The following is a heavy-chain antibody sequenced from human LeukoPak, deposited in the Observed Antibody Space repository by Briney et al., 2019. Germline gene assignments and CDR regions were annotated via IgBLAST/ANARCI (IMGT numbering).Heavy chain of an antibody. CDR1: GFTFSSYW. CDR3: ARHTYDILTGYWDAFDI. V-gene: IGHV3-53*01. D-gene: IGHD3-9*01. CDR2: IYSGGST. Sequence: PGGSLRLSCEASGFTFSSYWMSWVRQAPGKGLEWVSVIYSGGSTYYADSVKGRFTISRDNSKNTLYLQMNSLRAEDTAVYYCARHTYDILTGYWDAFDIWGQGTMVTVSS. J-gene: IGHJ3*02.